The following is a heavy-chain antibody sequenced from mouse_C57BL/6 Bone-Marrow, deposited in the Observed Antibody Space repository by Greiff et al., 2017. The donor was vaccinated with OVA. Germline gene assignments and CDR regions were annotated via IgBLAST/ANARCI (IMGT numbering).Heavy chain of an antibody. CDR1: GYTFTDYN. V-gene: IGHV1-22*01. CDR3: ARPHYYGSSWGAMDY. J-gene: IGHJ4*01. D-gene: IGHD1-1*01. Sequence: EVQLQQSGPELVKPGASVKMSCKASGYTFTDYNMHWVKQSHGKSLEWIGYINPNNGGTSYNQKFKGKATLTVNKSSSTAYMELRSLTSEDSAVYYCARPHYYGSSWGAMDYWGQGTSVTVSS. CDR2: INPNNGGT.